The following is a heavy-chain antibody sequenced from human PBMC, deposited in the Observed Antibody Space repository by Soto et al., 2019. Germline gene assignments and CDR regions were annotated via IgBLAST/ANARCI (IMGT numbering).Heavy chain of an antibody. Sequence: GGSLRLSCAASGFSVSSYSMTWVHQAPGKGLEYVSGISVGGDRKFYADSVKGRFTVSRDNSKNILYLQMDSLRVDDTAIYYCSRWDGYGDYWGQGTLVTVSS. CDR3: SRWDGYGDY. J-gene: IGHJ4*02. CDR2: ISVGGDRK. CDR1: GFSVSSYS. V-gene: IGHV3-23*01. D-gene: IGHD3-16*01.